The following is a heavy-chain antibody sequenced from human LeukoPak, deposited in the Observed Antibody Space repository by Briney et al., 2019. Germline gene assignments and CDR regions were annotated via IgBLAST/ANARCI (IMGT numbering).Heavy chain of an antibody. CDR3: ARRAESGWAMVRGAIIYFDY. J-gene: IGHJ4*02. Sequence: SETLSLTCTVSGGSISSYYWSWIRQPPGKGLEWIGYIYYSGSTNYNPSLKSRVTISVDTSKNQFSLKLSSVTAADTAVYYCARRAESGWAMVRGAIIYFDYWGQGTLVTVSS. V-gene: IGHV4-59*01. D-gene: IGHD3-10*01. CDR1: GGSISSYY. CDR2: IYYSGST.